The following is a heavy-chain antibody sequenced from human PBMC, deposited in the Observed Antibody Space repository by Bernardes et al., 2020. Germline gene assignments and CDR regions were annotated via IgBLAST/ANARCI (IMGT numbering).Heavy chain of an antibody. D-gene: IGHD6-13*01. CDR3: ASWGFEQLSPYYYYYYGMDV. V-gene: IGHV1-18*01. Sequence: ASVKVSCKASGYTFTSYGISWVRQAPGQGLEWMGWISAYNGNTNYAQKLQGRVTMTTDTSTSTAYMELRSLRSDDTAVYYCASWGFEQLSPYYYYYYGMDVWGKGTTVTVSS. CDR1: GYTFTSYG. CDR2: ISAYNGNT. J-gene: IGHJ6*04.